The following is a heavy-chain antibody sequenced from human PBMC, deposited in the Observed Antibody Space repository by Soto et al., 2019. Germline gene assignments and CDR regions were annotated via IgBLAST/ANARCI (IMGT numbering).Heavy chain of an antibody. CDR1: GFTFGTYW. D-gene: IGHD7-27*01. J-gene: IGHJ4*02. V-gene: IGHV3-7*04. CDR2: IKPDGSER. Sequence: EVQLVESGGGLVQPGGSLRLSCEASGFTFGTYWMTWVRQPPGKGLERVADIKPDGSERYYVDSVKGRFTISRDNAKNSLYLHMNRLRAEDTAVYYCATDLNWEHYWGQGTLVTVSS. CDR3: ATDLNWEHY.